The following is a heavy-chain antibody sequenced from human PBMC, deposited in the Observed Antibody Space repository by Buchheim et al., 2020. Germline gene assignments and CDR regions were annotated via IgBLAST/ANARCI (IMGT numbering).Heavy chain of an antibody. CDR3: AKDLRPYYDYVWGSYRYWYYYYGMDV. D-gene: IGHD3-16*02. CDR2: ISYDGSNK. Sequence: QVQLVESGGGVVQPGRSLRLSCAASGFTFSSYGMHWVRQAPGKGLEWVAVISYDGSNKYYADSVKGRFTISRDNSKNTLYLQMNSLRAEDTAVYYCAKDLRPYYDYVWGSYRYWYYYYGMDVWGQGTT. CDR1: GFTFSSYG. V-gene: IGHV3-30*18. J-gene: IGHJ6*02.